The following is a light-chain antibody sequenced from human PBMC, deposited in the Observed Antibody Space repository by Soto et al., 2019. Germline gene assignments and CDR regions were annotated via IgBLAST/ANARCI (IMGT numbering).Light chain of an antibody. CDR3: QQYNNWWT. CDR1: QSVSSN. Sequence: EIGMTQSPATLSVSPGERATLSCRASQSVSSNLAWYQQKPGQAPRLLIYAASTRATGIPARFSGSGSGTEFTLTISGLQSEDFAVYYCQQYNNWWTFGQGTKVEIK. V-gene: IGKV3-15*01. J-gene: IGKJ1*01. CDR2: AAS.